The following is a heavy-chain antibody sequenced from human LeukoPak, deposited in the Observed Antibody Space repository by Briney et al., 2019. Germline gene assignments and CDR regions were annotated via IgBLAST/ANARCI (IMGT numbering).Heavy chain of an antibody. J-gene: IGHJ4*02. CDR3: ARGFDS. CDR2: ISSSGSII. V-gene: IGHV3-48*03. Sequence: GGSLRLSCAASGFALSDFEMNWVRQAPGKGLEWLSYISSSGSIIYYADSVKGRFTVSRDKDKNSLFLQINSLRVEDTALYYCARGFDSWGQETLVTVSS. CDR1: GFALSDFE.